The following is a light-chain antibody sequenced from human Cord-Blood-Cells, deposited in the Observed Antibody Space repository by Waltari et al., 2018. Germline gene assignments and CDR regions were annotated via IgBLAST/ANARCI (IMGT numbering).Light chain of an antibody. Sequence: DIVMTQSPDSLAVSLGERATINCKSSQSVLYSSNNKNYLAWYQQKPGQPPKLLIYWASSRESGVPDRFSGSGSGTDFTLTISSLQAEDVAVYYCQQYYSTPWTVGQVTKVEIK. CDR1: QSVLYSSNNKNY. CDR2: WAS. V-gene: IGKV4-1*01. CDR3: QQYYSTPWT. J-gene: IGKJ1*01.